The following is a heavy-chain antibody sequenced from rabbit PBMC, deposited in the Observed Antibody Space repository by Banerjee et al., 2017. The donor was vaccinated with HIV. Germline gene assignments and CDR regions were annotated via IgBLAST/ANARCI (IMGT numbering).Heavy chain of an antibody. CDR1: GFSFSSSYY. D-gene: IGHD6-1*01. Sequence: QEQLVESGGGLVQPEGSLTLLCTASGFSFSSSYYMCWVRQAPGKGLEWIGCINTGSDSTYYASWAKGRFTISKTSSTTVTLQMTSLTAADTATYFCARDLAGYTGNAYNNLWGPGTLVTVS. CDR3: ARDLAGYTGNAYNNL. J-gene: IGHJ4*01. CDR2: INTGSDST. V-gene: IGHV1S45*01.